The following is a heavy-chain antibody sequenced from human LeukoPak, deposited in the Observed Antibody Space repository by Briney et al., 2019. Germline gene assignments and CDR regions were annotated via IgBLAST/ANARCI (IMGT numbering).Heavy chain of an antibody. CDR3: ARRPVGSSFDY. V-gene: IGHV4-39*01. CDR2: IYYSGST. CDR1: GGSISSSSYY. Sequence: SETLSLTCTVSGGSISSSSYYWGWIRQPPGKGLEWIGSIYYSGSTYYNPSLESRVTISVDTSKNQFSLKLSSVTAADTAVYYCARRPVGSSFDYWGQGTLVTVSS. J-gene: IGHJ4*02. D-gene: IGHD1-26*01.